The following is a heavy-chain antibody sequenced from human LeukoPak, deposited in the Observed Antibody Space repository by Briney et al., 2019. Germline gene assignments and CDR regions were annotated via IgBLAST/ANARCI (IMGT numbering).Heavy chain of an antibody. Sequence: SETLSLTCTVSGGSISSGGYYWSWIRQPPGKGLEWIGYIYHSGSTYYNPSLKSRVTISVDTSKNQFSLTLSSVTAADTAVYYCARSVSWYCSSTSCYHPGGAFDIWGQGTMVTVSS. CDR3: ARSVSWYCSSTSCYHPGGAFDI. CDR2: IYHSGST. J-gene: IGHJ3*02. CDR1: GGSISSGGYY. V-gene: IGHV4-30-2*01. D-gene: IGHD2-2*01.